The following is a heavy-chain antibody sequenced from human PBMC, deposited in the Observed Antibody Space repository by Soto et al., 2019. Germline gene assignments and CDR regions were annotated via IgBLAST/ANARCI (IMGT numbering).Heavy chain of an antibody. Sequence: EVQLLESGGGFVQPGGSLRLSCAATGFTFSVYAMTWVRQAPRKGLEWVSAVTANGGSTYSADSVKGRFTISRDNSKNPLFLQMNSRRAEDTAVYYCASLGVGDWANYYYYYGMDVWGQGTTVTVSS. CDR3: ASLGVGDWANYYYYYGMDV. CDR1: GFTFSVYA. D-gene: IGHD2-21*02. V-gene: IGHV3-23*01. J-gene: IGHJ6*02. CDR2: VTANGGST.